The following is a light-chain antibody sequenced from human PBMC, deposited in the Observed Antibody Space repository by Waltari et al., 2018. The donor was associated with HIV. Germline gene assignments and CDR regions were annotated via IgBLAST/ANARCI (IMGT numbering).Light chain of an antibody. Sequence: QSALTQPASVSGSPGQSITISCTGTSRDGGGYNYVSWYQKHPGKDPKLMIYDVSNRPSGVSNRFSGSKSGNTASLTISGLQAEDEADYYCSSYTSSSTFYVVFGGGTKLTVL. CDR3: SSYTSSSTFYVV. CDR1: SRDGGGYNY. CDR2: DVS. J-gene: IGLJ2*01. V-gene: IGLV2-14*01.